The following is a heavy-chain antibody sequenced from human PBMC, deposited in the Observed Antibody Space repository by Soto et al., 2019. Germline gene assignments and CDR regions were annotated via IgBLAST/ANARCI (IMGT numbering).Heavy chain of an antibody. V-gene: IGHV1-58*01. CDR3: AAVYYDSSGYGPSHGYYGMDV. Sequence: SVKVSCKASGFTFTSSAVQWVRQPRGQRLEWIGWIVVGSANTNYAQKFQERVTITRDMSTSTAYMELSSLRSEDTAVYYCAAVYYDSSGYGPSHGYYGMDVWGQGTTDTVSS. J-gene: IGHJ6*02. D-gene: IGHD3-22*01. CDR2: IVVGSANT. CDR1: GFTFTSSA.